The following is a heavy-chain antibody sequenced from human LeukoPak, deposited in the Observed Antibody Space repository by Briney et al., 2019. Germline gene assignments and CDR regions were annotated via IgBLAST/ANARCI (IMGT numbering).Heavy chain of an antibody. D-gene: IGHD1-26*01. V-gene: IGHV3-53*01. CDR1: GFTFGDYA. CDR3: ARDHGGSYLY. J-gene: IGHJ4*02. Sequence: PGGSLRLSCTASGFTFGDYAMSWVRQAPGKGLEWVSVIYSGGSTYYADSVKGRFTISRDNSKNTLYLQMNSLRAEDTAVYYCARDHGGSYLYWGQGTLVTVSS. CDR2: IYSGGST.